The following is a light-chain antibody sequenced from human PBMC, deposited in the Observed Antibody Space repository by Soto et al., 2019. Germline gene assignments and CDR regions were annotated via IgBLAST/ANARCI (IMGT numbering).Light chain of an antibody. CDR2: DVS. V-gene: IGLV2-14*03. Sequence: QSARTQPASVSGSPGQSITISCTGTSSDVGGYNYVPWYQHHPGKALKLMIYDVSNRPSGVSNRFSGSKSGNTASLTISGLQPEDEADYYCCSYTTSNTRQIVFGTGTKVTVL. CDR3: CSYTTSNTRQIV. J-gene: IGLJ1*01. CDR1: SSDVGGYNY.